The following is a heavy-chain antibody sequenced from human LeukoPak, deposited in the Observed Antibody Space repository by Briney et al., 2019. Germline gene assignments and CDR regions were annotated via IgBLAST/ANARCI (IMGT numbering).Heavy chain of an antibody. CDR2: IIPILGIA. CDR3: ACTFVAVVRAIVDYYYGMDV. V-gene: IGHV1-69*04. D-gene: IGHD3-10*01. Sequence: SVKVSCKASGGTFSSYAISWVRQAPGQGLEWMGRIIPILGIANYAQKFQGRVTITADKSTSTAYMELSSLRSDDTAVYYCACTFVAVVRAIVDYYYGMDVSGEGSTLTASS. J-gene: IGHJ6*01. CDR1: GGTFSSYA.